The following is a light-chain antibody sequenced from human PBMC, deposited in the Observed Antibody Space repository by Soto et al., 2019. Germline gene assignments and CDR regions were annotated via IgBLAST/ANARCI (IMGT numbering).Light chain of an antibody. CDR1: QSVSSSF. V-gene: IGKV3-20*01. CDR3: QQYGSSPRT. Sequence: EILLTQSPGTLSLSPGERATLSCRASQSVSSSFLAWYQQKPGQAPRLLIYGASSRATGIPDRFSGSGSGTDFPLTISRLEPEDFAVYYCQQYGSSPRTFGQGTKVEIK. J-gene: IGKJ1*01. CDR2: GAS.